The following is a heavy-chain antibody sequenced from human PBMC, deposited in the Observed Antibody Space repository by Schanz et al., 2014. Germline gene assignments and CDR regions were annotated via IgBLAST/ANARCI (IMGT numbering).Heavy chain of an antibody. CDR3: AKSYDTSGYSGFDY. V-gene: IGHV3-30*18. Sequence: QVQLVDSGGGLVKPGGSLRLSCAASGFTFSDYYMTWIRQAPGKGLEWVALISYDGSSKNHADSVQGRFTISRDNSKNTLYLQMNSLRTEDTAVYFCAKSYDTSGYSGFDYWGQGTLVTVSS. CDR2: ISYDGSSK. CDR1: GFTFSDYY. J-gene: IGHJ4*02. D-gene: IGHD3-22*01.